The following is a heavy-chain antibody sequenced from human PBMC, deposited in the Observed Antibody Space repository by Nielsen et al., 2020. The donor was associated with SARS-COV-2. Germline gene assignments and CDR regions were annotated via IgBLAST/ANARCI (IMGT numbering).Heavy chain of an antibody. V-gene: IGHV3-9*01. CDR3: AKDGHSSGWYGAPDY. CDR2: ISWNSGSI. Sequence: SLKISCAASGFTFSSYWMHWVRQAPGKGLEWVSGISWNSGSIGYADSVKGRFTISRDNAKNSLYLQMNSLRAEDTALYYCAKDGHSSGWYGAPDYWGQGTLVTVSS. CDR1: GFTFSSYW. D-gene: IGHD6-19*01. J-gene: IGHJ4*02.